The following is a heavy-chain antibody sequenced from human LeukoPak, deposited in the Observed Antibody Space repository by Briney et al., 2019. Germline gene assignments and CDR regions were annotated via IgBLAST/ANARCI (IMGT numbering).Heavy chain of an antibody. CDR1: GFTFRNYG. CDR2: ISSSSSTI. Sequence: PGGSLRLSCAASGFTFRNYGMNWVRQAPGKGLEWVSYISSSSSTIYYADSVKGRLTISRDNAQNSLYLQMNSLRAEDTAVYYCARDRTTVTPYYFDYWGQGTLVTVSS. J-gene: IGHJ4*02. CDR3: ARDRTTVTPYYFDY. V-gene: IGHV3-48*04. D-gene: IGHD4-17*01.